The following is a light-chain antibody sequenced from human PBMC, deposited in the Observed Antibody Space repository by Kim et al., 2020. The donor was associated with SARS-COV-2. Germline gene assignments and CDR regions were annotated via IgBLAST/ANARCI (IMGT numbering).Light chain of an antibody. V-gene: IGLV3-19*01. CDR3: NSRDSSGNHWV. J-gene: IGLJ3*02. CDR2: GKN. CDR1: SLRKYY. Sequence: SSELTQDPAVSVALGQTVRITCQGDSLRKYYASWYQQKPGQAPLLVIYGKNNRPSGIPDRFSGSSSGNTASLTIPGAQAEDEADYYCNSRDSSGNHWVFG.